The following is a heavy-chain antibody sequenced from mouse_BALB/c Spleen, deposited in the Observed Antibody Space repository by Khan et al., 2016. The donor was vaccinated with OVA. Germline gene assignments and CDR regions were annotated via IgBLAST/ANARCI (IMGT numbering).Heavy chain of an antibody. CDR2: ISYSGST. Sequence: EVQLVESGPGLVKPSQSLSLTCTVTGYSITSDYAWNWIRQFPGNKLEWMGYISYSGSTSYHPSLKSRISITRDTSKNQFFLQLNSVTTADTATYDCARSIYYDYAYFDYWGQGTTLTVSS. CDR1: GYSITSDYA. J-gene: IGHJ2*01. D-gene: IGHD2-4*01. CDR3: ARSIYYDYAYFDY. V-gene: IGHV3-2*02.